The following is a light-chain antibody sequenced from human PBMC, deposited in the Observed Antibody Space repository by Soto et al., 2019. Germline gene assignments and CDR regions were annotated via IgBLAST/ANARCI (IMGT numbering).Light chain of an antibody. CDR1: QSVSTS. CDR3: QQSSITPYT. V-gene: IGKV1-39*01. J-gene: IGKJ2*01. CDR2: AAS. Sequence: DIQMTQSPSSLSASVGDRVTITCRPSQSVSTSLNWYQQKPGKAPKFLIYAASSLQSGVPSRFSGSGSGTDFTLTISSLQREDLATYYCQQSSITPYTFGQGTRVEIK.